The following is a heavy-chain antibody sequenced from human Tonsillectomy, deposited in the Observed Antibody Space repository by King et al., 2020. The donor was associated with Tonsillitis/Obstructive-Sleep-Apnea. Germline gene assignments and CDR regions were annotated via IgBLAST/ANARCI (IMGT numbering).Heavy chain of an antibody. CDR3: VKSERGSGWSTLDY. CDR1: GFTFSSYA. D-gene: IGHD6-19*01. Sequence: EVQLVESGGGLVQPGGSLRLSCSASGFTFSSYAMHWVRQAPGKGLEYVSAISSNGGSTYYADSVKGRFTISRDNSKNTLYLQMSSLRAEDTAVYYCVKSERGSGWSTLDYWGQGTLVTVSS. V-gene: IGHV3-64D*06. CDR2: ISSNGGST. J-gene: IGHJ4*02.